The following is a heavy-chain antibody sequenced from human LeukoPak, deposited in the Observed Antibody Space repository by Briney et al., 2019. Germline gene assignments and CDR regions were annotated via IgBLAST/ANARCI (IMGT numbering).Heavy chain of an antibody. CDR3: ARDRRYCSSISCYGVCDY. Sequence: GGSLRLSCEASGFTFSSYAMHWVREAPGKGLEWVAVISYDGGNKYYADSVKGRFTISRDNSKNTLYLQMNSLRAEDTAVYYCARDRRYCSSISCYGVCDYWGQGTLVTVSS. CDR1: GFTFSSYA. J-gene: IGHJ4*02. V-gene: IGHV3-30*04. CDR2: ISYDGGNK. D-gene: IGHD2-2*01.